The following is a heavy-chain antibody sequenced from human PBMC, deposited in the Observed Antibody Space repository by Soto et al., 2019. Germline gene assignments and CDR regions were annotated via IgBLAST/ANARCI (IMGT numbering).Heavy chain of an antibody. Sequence: SVKVSWKASGGTFSSYAISWVRQAPGQGLEWMGGIIPIFGTANYAQKFQGRVTITADESTSTAYMELSSLRSEDTAVYYCARVHSYGYVFAFDIWGQGTMVTVSS. V-gene: IGHV1-69*13. J-gene: IGHJ3*02. D-gene: IGHD5-18*01. CDR3: ARVHSYGYVFAFDI. CDR1: GGTFSSYA. CDR2: IIPIFGTA.